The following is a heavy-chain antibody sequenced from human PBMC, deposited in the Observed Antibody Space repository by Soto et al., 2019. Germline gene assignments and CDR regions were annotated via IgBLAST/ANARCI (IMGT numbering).Heavy chain of an antibody. CDR3: ARGGYDTSGQTFIGWGPDC. D-gene: IGHD3-22*01. V-gene: IGHV4-30-4*01. CDR1: GVSITSGSYY. Sequence: HVQLQESGPGPVTPSQTLSLSCTVSGVSITSGSYYWTWVRQSPGKGLEWIGYKYYSGNTYYNPSNNSHASISVDTSKNQFFLKLTSVTAADTAVYFCARGGYDTSGQTFIGWGPDCWGQGTLVTVSS. J-gene: IGHJ4*02. CDR2: KYYSGNT.